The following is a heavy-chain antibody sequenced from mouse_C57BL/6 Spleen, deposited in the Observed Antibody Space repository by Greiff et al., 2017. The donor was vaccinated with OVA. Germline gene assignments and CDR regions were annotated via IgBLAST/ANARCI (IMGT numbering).Heavy chain of an antibody. CDR3: ARNIYYDYDDGDYYAMDY. CDR1: GFSLTSYG. V-gene: IGHV2-2*01. CDR2: IWSGGST. Sequence: QVHVKQSGPGLVQPSQSLSITCTVSGFSLTSYGVHWVRQSPGKGLEWLGVIWSGGSTDYNAAFISRLSISKDNSKSQVFFKMNSLQADDTAIYYCARNIYYDYDDGDYYAMDYWGQGTSVTVSS. D-gene: IGHD2-4*01. J-gene: IGHJ4*01.